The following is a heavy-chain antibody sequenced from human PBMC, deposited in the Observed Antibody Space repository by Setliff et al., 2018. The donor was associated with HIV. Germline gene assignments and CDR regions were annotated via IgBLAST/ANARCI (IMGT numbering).Heavy chain of an antibody. D-gene: IGHD3-10*01. Sequence: ASVKVSCKASGYNFISYHLHWLRQAPGQGLEWMGWMNPNSGNTGYAQKFQGRVTMTRNTSISTAYMELSSLRSEDTAVYYCARGQWFGELFRPSDAFDIWGQGTMVTVSS. CDR2: MNPNSGNT. CDR1: GYNFISYH. J-gene: IGHJ3*02. CDR3: ARGQWFGELFRPSDAFDI. V-gene: IGHV1-8*01.